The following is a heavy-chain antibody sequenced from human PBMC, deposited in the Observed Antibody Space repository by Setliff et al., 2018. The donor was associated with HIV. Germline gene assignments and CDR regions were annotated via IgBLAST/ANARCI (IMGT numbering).Heavy chain of an antibody. CDR3: AKEASDTAMVGAFDI. V-gene: IGHV3-23*01. J-gene: IGHJ3*02. D-gene: IGHD5-18*01. Sequence: PGGSLRLSCAASGFTFSRYAMTWVRQAPGKGLEWLSVISGSSESTHYADSVKGRFTISRDNSKNTLYLQMNSLRAEDTAVYYCAKEASDTAMVGAFDIWGQGTMVTVSS. CDR2: ISGSSEST. CDR1: GFTFSRYA.